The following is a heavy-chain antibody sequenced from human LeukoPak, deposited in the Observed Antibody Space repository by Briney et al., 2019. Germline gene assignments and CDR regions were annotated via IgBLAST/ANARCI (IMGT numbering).Heavy chain of an antibody. Sequence: GGSLRLFCAASGFTFNIYSMNWVRQAPGKGLEWVSSISSGSSYIYYADSVKGRFTISRDNAKNSLYLQMSSLRAEDTAVYYCARRSHDSSGLYYFDYWGQGTLVTVSS. D-gene: IGHD3-22*01. CDR2: ISSGSSYI. CDR3: ARRSHDSSGLYYFDY. CDR1: GFTFNIYS. V-gene: IGHV3-21*01. J-gene: IGHJ4*02.